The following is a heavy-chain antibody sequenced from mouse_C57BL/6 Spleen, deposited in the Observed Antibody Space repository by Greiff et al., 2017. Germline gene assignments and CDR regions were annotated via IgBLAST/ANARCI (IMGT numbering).Heavy chain of an antibody. Sequence: EVQGVESGGGLVQPGGSLSLSCAASGFTFTDYYMSWVRQPPGTALEWLGFIRNKANGYTTEYSASVKGRFTISRDSYQSILYLQMNALRAEDSATYYCARYKRDYYGSSYAMDYWGQGTSVTVSS. CDR2: IRNKANGYTT. V-gene: IGHV7-3*01. CDR1: GFTFTDYY. J-gene: IGHJ4*01. D-gene: IGHD1-1*01. CDR3: ARYKRDYYGSSYAMDY.